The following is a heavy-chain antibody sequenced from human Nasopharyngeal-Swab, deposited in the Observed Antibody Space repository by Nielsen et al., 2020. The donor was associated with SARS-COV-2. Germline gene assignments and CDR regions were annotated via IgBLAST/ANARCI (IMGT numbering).Heavy chain of an antibody. D-gene: IGHD3-22*01. Sequence: SETLSLTCTVSGGSISSYYWSWIRHPPGKGLEWIGYIYYSWSTNYNPSLKSRVTISVDTSKNQFSLKLSSVTAADTAVYYCARGSGYYDSSGYSDYWGQGTLVTVSS. V-gene: IGHV4-59*13. CDR2: IYYSWST. CDR1: GGSISSYY. J-gene: IGHJ4*02. CDR3: ARGSGYYDSSGYSDY.